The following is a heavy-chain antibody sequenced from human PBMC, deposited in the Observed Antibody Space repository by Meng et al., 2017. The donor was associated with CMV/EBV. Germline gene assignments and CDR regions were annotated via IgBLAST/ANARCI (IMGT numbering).Heavy chain of an antibody. V-gene: IGHV3-74*01. CDR2: INSDGSST. J-gene: IGHJ6*02. Sequence: GGSLRLSCAASGFTFSSYWMHWVRQAPGKGLVWVSRINSDGSSTSYADSVKGRFTISRDNAKNTLYLQMNSLRAEDTAVYYCARDVTGAGIVVVPAASVQGGMDVWAKGPRSPSP. CDR3: ARDVTGAGIVVVPAASVQGGMDV. D-gene: IGHD2-2*01. CDR1: GFTFSSYW.